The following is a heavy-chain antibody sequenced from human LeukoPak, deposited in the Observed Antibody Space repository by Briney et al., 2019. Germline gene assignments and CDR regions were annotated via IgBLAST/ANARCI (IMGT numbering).Heavy chain of an antibody. CDR3: ARSAPGDAFDI. V-gene: IGHV4-61*02. Sequence: PSQTLFLTCTVSGDSISSGSYYWNWIRQPVGKGLEWIGRITGSTSYNPSLKSRVTISVDMSKNRFTLKLNSVTAADTAVYYCARSAPGDAFDIWGQGTMVTVSS. CDR1: GDSISSGSYY. CDR2: ITGST. J-gene: IGHJ3*02. D-gene: IGHD3-10*01.